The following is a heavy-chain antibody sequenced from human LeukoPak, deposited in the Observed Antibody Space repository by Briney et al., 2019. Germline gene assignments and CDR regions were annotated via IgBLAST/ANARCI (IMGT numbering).Heavy chain of an antibody. CDR1: GDSISSGASY. J-gene: IGHJ4*02. CDR3: ARDYYFDY. V-gene: IGHV4-30-4*01. Sequence: SQTLSLTCTVSGDSISSGASYWSWIRRPPGEGLEWIGYIYHSGTSYYNPSLRSRVSISVDTSKNQFSLNVRSVTDADTAVYYCARDYYFDYWGQGTLVTVSS. CDR2: IYHSGTS.